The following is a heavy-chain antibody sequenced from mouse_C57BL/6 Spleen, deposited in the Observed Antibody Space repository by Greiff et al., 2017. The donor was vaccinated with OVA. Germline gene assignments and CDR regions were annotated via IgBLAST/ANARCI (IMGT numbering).Heavy chain of an antibody. J-gene: IGHJ4*01. Sequence: ESGPGLVKPSQSLSLTCSVTGYSITSGYYWHWIRQFPGNKLEWMGYISYDGSNNYNPSLKNRISITRDTSKNQFFLKLNSVTTEDTATYYCARDYGSNAMDYWGQGTSVTVSS. CDR1: GYSITSGYY. V-gene: IGHV3-6*01. D-gene: IGHD1-1*01. CDR3: ARDYGSNAMDY. CDR2: ISYDGSN.